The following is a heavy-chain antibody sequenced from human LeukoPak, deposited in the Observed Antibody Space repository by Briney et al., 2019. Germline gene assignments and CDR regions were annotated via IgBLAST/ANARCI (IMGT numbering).Heavy chain of an antibody. Sequence: GGSLRLSCAASGFTFSSYGMHWVRQAPGKGLEWVAIISYDGSNEYYADSVKGRFTISRDNSKNTLYLQMNSLRAADTAVYYCARVLLHGTGYHDAFDIWGQGTMVTVSS. CDR2: ISYDGSNE. D-gene: IGHD1-14*01. CDR3: ARVLLHGTGYHDAFDI. J-gene: IGHJ3*02. CDR1: GFTFSSYG. V-gene: IGHV3-30*19.